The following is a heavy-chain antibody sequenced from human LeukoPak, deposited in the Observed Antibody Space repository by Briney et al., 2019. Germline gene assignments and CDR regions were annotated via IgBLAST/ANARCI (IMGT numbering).Heavy chain of an antibody. J-gene: IGHJ5*02. V-gene: IGHV4-39*01. CDR2: IYYSVST. CDR1: GFTFSDSW. CDR3: ARHPGVYGSGSYYIPNWFDP. D-gene: IGHD3-10*01. Sequence: NPGGSLRLSCAASGFTFSDSWMSWVRQAPGKGLEWIGSIYYSVSTYYNPSLKSRVTISVATSKNQFSLKLSSVTAADTAVYYCARHPGVYGSGSYYIPNWFDPWGQGTLVTVSS.